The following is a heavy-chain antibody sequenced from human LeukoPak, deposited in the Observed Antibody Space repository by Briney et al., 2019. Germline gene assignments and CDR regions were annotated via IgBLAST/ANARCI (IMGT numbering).Heavy chain of an antibody. Sequence: PGGSLRLSCAASEFTFSSYAMSWVRQAPGKGLEWVSTISVSSDNTYYADSVKGRFTISRDNSKTTLYLQMNSLRAEDTAVYYCARRWEPPKNYYYGMDVWGQGTTVTVSS. J-gene: IGHJ6*02. D-gene: IGHD1-26*01. CDR1: EFTFSSYA. CDR3: ARRWEPPKNYYYGMDV. CDR2: ISVSSDNT. V-gene: IGHV3-23*01.